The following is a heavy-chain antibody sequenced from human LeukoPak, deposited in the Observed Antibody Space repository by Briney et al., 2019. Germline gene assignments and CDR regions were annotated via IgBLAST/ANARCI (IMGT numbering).Heavy chain of an antibody. CDR2: INYSGTT. D-gene: IGHD5-18*01. CDR3: ARLRGGIQLWGD. V-gene: IGHV4-39*01. J-gene: IGHJ4*02. CDR1: SGSFSSSSYY. Sequence: SETLSLTCTVSSGSFSSSSYYCGWIRRPPGMGLEWIATINYSGTTYYNPSLKSRVTTSVDTSKNQFSLKLTSVTAADTAVYYCARLRGGIQLWGDWGQGTQVTVSS.